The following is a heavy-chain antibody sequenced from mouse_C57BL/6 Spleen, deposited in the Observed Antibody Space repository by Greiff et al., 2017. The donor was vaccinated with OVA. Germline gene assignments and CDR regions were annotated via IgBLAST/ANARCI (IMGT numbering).Heavy chain of an antibody. CDR2: INPNNGGT. J-gene: IGHJ1*03. D-gene: IGHD2-4*01. V-gene: IGHV1-18*01. Sequence: VQLQQSGPELVKPGASVTIPCTASGYTFTDYYMDWGKQSHGKSLVGIGDINPNNGGTNYNQNFKGKATLTVDKSSSTAYMELRSLTSEDTAVYYSARGDYDGSDVDVWGKGTPVTVSS. CDR3: ARGDYDGSDVDV. CDR1: GYTFTDYY.